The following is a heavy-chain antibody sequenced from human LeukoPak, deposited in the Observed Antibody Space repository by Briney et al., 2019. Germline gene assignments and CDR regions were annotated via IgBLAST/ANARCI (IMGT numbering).Heavy chain of an antibody. CDR2: IIPILGIA. Sequence: KVSCKASGGTFSSYAISWVRQAPGQGLEWMGRIIPILGIANYAQKFQGRVMITADKSTSTAYMELSSLRSGDTAVYYCARDRADYYDSSGYTDYWGQGTLVTVSS. CDR3: ARDRADYYDSSGYTDY. D-gene: IGHD3-22*01. J-gene: IGHJ4*02. V-gene: IGHV1-69*04. CDR1: GGTFSSYA.